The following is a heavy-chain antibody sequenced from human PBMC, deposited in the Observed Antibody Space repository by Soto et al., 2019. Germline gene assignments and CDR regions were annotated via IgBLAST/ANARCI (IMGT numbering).Heavy chain of an antibody. CDR3: AGDELGATFVS. V-gene: IGHV1-69*02. CDR1: GGTFTAST. Sequence: QVLPVQSGAELRKPGSSVKVSCKTSGGTFTASTFSWVRQAPGQGLEWMGRVIPFSDLTDYAQKFQDRLAITADKSTTTLYMEPSSLRAEDTAVYFCAGDELGATFVSWGQGTLVTVSS. J-gene: IGHJ5*01. D-gene: IGHD1-26*01. CDR2: VIPFSDLT.